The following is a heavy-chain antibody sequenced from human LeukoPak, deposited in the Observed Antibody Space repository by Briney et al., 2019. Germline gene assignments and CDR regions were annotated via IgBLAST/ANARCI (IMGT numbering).Heavy chain of an antibody. Sequence: PGGSLRLSCAASGFTFSSYEMNWVRQAPGKGLEWVSYISSSGSTRYYADSVKGRFTISRDNAKNSLFLQMNSLRAEDTAVYYCARGARLYGSYDAIDMWGQGAMVTVSS. D-gene: IGHD3-10*01. V-gene: IGHV3-48*03. J-gene: IGHJ3*02. CDR2: ISSSGSTR. CDR3: ARGARLYGSYDAIDM. CDR1: GFTFSSYE.